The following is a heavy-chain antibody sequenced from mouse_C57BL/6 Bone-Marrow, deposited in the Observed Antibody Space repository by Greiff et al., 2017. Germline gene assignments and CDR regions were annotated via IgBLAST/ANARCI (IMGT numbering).Heavy chain of an antibody. CDR3: TTCGPPLCWYFDV. Sequence: VQLQQSGAELVRPGASVKLSCTASGFNIKDDYMHWVKQRPEQGLEWIGWIDPESGDTEYASKFQGKATITADTSSNTAYLQLSSLTSEDTAVYYCTTCGPPLCWYFDVWGTGTTVTVSS. J-gene: IGHJ1*03. CDR1: GFNIKDDY. CDR2: IDPESGDT. V-gene: IGHV14-4*01.